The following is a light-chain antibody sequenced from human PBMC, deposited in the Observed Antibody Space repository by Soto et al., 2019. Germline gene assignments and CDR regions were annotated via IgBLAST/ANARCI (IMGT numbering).Light chain of an antibody. CDR2: GNT. Sequence: QSVMTQPPSVSGAPGPRVTMSCTGSRSNLGAGHDVHWYQQLPGAAPKLLIYGNTNRPSGVPERFSGSKSGTSASLAITGLQTEDEADYYCQSYDRTVGVYVVFGGGTKLTVL. CDR3: QSYDRTVGVYVV. J-gene: IGLJ2*01. CDR1: RSNLGAGHD. V-gene: IGLV1-40*01.